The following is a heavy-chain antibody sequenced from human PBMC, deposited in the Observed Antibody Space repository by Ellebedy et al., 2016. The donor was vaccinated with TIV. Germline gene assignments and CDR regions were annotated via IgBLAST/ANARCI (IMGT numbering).Heavy chain of an antibody. CDR2: IYSGGST. J-gene: IGHJ6*02. CDR3: AREPRDPAIYYGMDV. Sequence: GESLKISCAASGFTFSDYYMSWVRQAPGKGLEWVSVIYSGGSTYYADSVKGRFTISRDNSKNTLYLQMNSLRAEDTAVYYCAREPRDPAIYYGMDVWGQGTTVTVSS. D-gene: IGHD5-18*01. CDR1: GFTFSDYY. V-gene: IGHV3-53*01.